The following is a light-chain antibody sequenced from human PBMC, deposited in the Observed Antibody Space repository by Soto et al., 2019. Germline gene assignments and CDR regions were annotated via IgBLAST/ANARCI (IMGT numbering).Light chain of an antibody. V-gene: IGKV4-1*01. J-gene: IGKJ1*01. Sequence: DIVMTQSPDSLAVSLGERATINCKSSQSVLYSSNNKNYLAWYQQKPGQPPKLLIYWASTRESGVPDRFSGSGSGTDFTLTISSLQAEDVAVYYCQHYYSTPWTLGQGTKVDIK. CDR1: QSVLYSSNNKNY. CDR2: WAS. CDR3: QHYYSTPWT.